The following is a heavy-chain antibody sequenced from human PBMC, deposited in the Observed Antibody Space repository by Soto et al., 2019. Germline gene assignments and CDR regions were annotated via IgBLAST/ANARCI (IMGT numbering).Heavy chain of an antibody. CDR3: ARDPSPYTSGWYGIDF. J-gene: IGHJ4*01. Sequence: GESLRLSCTASGFMFSAYSMRWVRQAPGKGLEWVAAMSYDGTNTYYADSLKGRFTISRDNSKNTLFLQMSSLTADDSAVYYCARDPSPYTSGWYGIDFWGLGTLVTVSS. CDR2: MSYDGTNT. D-gene: IGHD6-19*01. CDR1: GFMFSAYS. V-gene: IGHV3-30-3*01.